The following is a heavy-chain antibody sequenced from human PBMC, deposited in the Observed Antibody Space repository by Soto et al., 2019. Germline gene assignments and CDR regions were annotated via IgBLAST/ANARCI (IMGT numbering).Heavy chain of an antibody. J-gene: IGHJ4*02. Sequence: EVQLVESGGGVVRPGGSLRLSCAASGFKFDDYGMSWVRLDPGKGLEWVSCINWKGGRTGFADSVRGPFTISRDNAKNALLQQMNCLRAEDPASYFCARVPRSSACSGSPFDYWGQGTLVTVSS. D-gene: IGHD6-19*01. CDR2: INWKGGRT. V-gene: IGHV3-20*04. CDR1: GFKFDDYG. CDR3: ARVPRSSACSGSPFDY.